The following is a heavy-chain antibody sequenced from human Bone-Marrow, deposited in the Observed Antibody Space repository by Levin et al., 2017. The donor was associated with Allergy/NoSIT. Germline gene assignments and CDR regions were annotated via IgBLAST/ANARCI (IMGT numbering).Heavy chain of an antibody. J-gene: IGHJ4*02. CDR3: ARRGNILTSIDN. V-gene: IGHV3-23*01. CDR1: GFTFSTYA. D-gene: IGHD3-9*01. Sequence: PGGSLRLSCAASGFTFSTYAMSWVRQTPGKGLEWVTVIGGSGDYTYYADSVRGRFTISRDNSKNTLSLQMNSLRAEDTALYFCARRGNILTSIDNWGQGTLVTVSS. CDR2: IGGSGDYT.